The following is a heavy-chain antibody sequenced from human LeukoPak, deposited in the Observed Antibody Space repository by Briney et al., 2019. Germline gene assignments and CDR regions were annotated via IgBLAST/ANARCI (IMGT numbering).Heavy chain of an antibody. CDR2: IAPDGSYK. J-gene: IGHJ4*02. D-gene: IGHD1-20*01. Sequence: GGSLRLSCAASGFTFSSDGIHWVRQAPGKGLEWVADIAPDGSYKYYADSLKGRFTISRDNSRNTLYLQMNSLRAEDTAVYHCAKGISGNSFYFDYWGQGTLVTVSS. CDR1: GFTFSSDG. V-gene: IGHV3-30*19. CDR3: AKGISGNSFYFDY.